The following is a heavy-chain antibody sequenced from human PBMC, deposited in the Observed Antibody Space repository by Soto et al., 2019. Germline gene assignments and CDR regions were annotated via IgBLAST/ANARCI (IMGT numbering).Heavy chain of an antibody. D-gene: IGHD3-3*01. CDR2: IYWDDDK. V-gene: IGHV2-5*02. Sequence: QITLNESGPTVVRPTETLTLTCRFSGFSLTTSGVGVGWVRQSPGKAPEWLALIYWDDDKSYSESLKSTLTITKDTSKNQLVLTVANLEPTDTATYYCAHRVLRTVFGLVTTTAIYFDFWGQGTPVAVSS. CDR1: GFSLTTSGVG. J-gene: IGHJ4*02. CDR3: AHRVLRTVFGLVTTTAIYFDF.